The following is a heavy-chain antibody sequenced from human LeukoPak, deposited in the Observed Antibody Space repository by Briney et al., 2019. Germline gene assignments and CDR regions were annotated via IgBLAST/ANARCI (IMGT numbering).Heavy chain of an antibody. J-gene: IGHJ4*02. CDR1: GFTFSSYS. Sequence: GGSLRLSCAASGFTFSSYSMNWVRQAPGKGLEWVSSISGSGGTTHYADSVKGRFTISRDNSKNTLYLQMNSLRAEDTAVYYCANRDSSDWYSDYWGQGTLVTVSS. CDR3: ANRDSSDWYSDY. CDR2: ISGSGGTT. V-gene: IGHV3-23*01. D-gene: IGHD6-13*01.